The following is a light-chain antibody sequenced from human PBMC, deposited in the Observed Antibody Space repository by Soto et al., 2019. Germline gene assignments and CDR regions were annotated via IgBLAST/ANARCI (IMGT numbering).Light chain of an antibody. Sequence: EVVLTXSPXTLSLXXXXXATLSCRASQSVSSYLAWYQQKPGQTPRLLIYDASNRATGIPARFSGSGSGTDFTLTISSLEPEDFAFYFCQQRGNWPPTFGPGTKVDI. J-gene: IGKJ3*01. V-gene: IGKV3-11*01. CDR2: DAS. CDR3: QQRGNWPPT. CDR1: QSVSSY.